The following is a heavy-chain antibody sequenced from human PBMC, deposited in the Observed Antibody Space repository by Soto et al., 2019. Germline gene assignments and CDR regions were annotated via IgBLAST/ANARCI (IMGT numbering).Heavy chain of an antibody. Sequence: PSETLSLTCAVYGGSFSGYYWSWIRQPPGKGLEWIGEINHSGSTNYNPSLKSRVTIPVDTSKNQFSLKLSSVTAADTAVYYCARGVTGTTWFDPWGQGTLVTVSS. J-gene: IGHJ5*02. CDR3: ARGVTGTTWFDP. V-gene: IGHV4-34*01. CDR2: INHSGST. CDR1: GGSFSGYY. D-gene: IGHD1-20*01.